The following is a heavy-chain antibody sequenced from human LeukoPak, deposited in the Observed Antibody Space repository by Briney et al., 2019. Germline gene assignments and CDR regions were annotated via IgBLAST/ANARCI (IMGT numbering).Heavy chain of an antibody. CDR3: ARLSRIATAGAYSYHSLDI. D-gene: IGHD6-13*01. J-gene: IGHJ6*02. CDR2: VYYTGSS. Sequence: PSETLSLTCTVSGGSINDHAWCWIRQPPGRRLEWIGCVYYTGSSEYNASLKSRLTISTDTSNNQLSLKVTSVTAADTAIYSCARLSRIATAGAYSYHSLDIWGQGTTVTVSS. V-gene: IGHV4-59*11. CDR1: GGSINDHA.